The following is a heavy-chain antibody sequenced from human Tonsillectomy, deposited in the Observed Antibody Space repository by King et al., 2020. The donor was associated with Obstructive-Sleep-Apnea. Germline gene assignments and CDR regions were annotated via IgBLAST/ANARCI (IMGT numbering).Heavy chain of an antibody. CDR1: GFTFSSYA. Sequence: VQLVESRGGVVQPGRSLRLSCAASGFTFSSYAMHWVRQAPGKGLEWVAVIAYDGSNKYYADSVKGRFTISRDNSKNTLYLQMNSLRAEDTAVYNCWRSGSCIGGSCYRVDASVYFYYGMDVWGQGTTVTVSS. CDR3: WRSGSCIGGSCYRVDASVYFYYGMDV. CDR2: IAYDGSNK. V-gene: IGHV3-30*04. D-gene: IGHD2-15*01. J-gene: IGHJ6*02.